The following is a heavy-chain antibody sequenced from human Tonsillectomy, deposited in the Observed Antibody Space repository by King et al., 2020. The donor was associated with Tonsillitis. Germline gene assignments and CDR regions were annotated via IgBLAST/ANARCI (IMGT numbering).Heavy chain of an antibody. D-gene: IGHD6-13*01. CDR1: GGSISGYY. Sequence: QLQESGPGLVKPSETLSLTCSVSGGSISGYYWSWIRQPPGKGLEWIGYIYYSGITNYNPSLTSRVTISGDTSKNQFSLKVTSVTAADTAVYYCARTSAAADLDYWGQGTLVTVSS. V-gene: IGHV4-59*01. J-gene: IGHJ4*02. CDR2: IYYSGIT. CDR3: ARTSAAADLDY.